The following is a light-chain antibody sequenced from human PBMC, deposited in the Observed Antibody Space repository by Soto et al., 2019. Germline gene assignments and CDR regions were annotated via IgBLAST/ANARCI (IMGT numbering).Light chain of an antibody. V-gene: IGKV1-5*03. J-gene: IGKJ1*01. CDR3: QHYNSYSEA. CDR2: KAS. Sequence: DIQMTQSPSTLSSSVGDRVTITCRASQTISSWLAWYQQKPGKAPKLLIYKASTLKSGVPSRFSGTGSGTEFTLTISSLQPDDFAPYYCQHYNSYSEAFGQGTKVDIK. CDR1: QTISSW.